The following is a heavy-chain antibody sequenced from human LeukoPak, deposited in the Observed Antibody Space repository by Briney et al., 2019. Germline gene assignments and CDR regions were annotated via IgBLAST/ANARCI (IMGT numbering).Heavy chain of an antibody. CDR3: ARDAYGDYVEGFDY. CDR2: ISPDGSTT. CDR1: GFTFSSYW. J-gene: IGHJ4*02. V-gene: IGHV3-74*01. Sequence: GGSLRLSCAASGFTFSSYWMHWVRQAPGKGLVWVSRISPDGSTTGHADSVKGRFTISRDNSKNTLYLQMNSLRAEDTAVYYCARDAYGDYVEGFDYWGQGTLVTVSS. D-gene: IGHD4-17*01.